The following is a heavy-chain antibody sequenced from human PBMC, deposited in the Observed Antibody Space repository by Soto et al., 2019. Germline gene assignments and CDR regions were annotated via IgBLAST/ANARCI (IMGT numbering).Heavy chain of an antibody. J-gene: IGHJ4*02. V-gene: IGHV4-30-4*01. Sequence: QVLLQESGPGLVKPSQTLSLTCSVSGGSINSDEYYWSWIRQPPGGGLEWIGHVYYTGSTSYSPSLKSRLTISVDTSKNKFSLRLNSVSAADAAVYYCARDRSNSPDRFDSWGQGTLVTVSS. D-gene: IGHD1-1*01. CDR1: GGSINSDEYY. CDR3: ARDRSNSPDRFDS. CDR2: VYYTGST.